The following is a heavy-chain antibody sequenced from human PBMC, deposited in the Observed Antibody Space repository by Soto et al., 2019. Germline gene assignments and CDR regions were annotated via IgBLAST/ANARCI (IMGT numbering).Heavy chain of an antibody. Sequence: SETLSLTCTVSGGSISSGDYYWSWIRQPPGKGLEWIGYIYYSGSTYYNPSLKSRVTISVDTSKNQFSLKLSSVTAADTAVYYCARGSIVVVVAATRDLDNWFDPWGQGTLVTVS. D-gene: IGHD2-15*01. J-gene: IGHJ5*02. V-gene: IGHV4-30-4*01. CDR3: ARGSIVVVVAATRDLDNWFDP. CDR1: GGSISSGDYY. CDR2: IYYSGST.